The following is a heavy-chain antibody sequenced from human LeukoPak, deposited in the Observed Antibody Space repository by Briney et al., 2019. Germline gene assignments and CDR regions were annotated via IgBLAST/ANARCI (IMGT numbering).Heavy chain of an antibody. Sequence: SEPLSLPCTVSGRPISSCYWRWLRQPPGKGRAWIGYIYYSGSDNYNHSLKSRVTLPVDTSKIHISLKLSSVTAADTAVYYCAGYQRGSGFDAFDIWGQGTMVTVSS. D-gene: IGHD5-12*01. V-gene: IGHV4-59*01. CDR1: GRPISSCY. CDR3: AGYQRGSGFDAFDI. J-gene: IGHJ3*02. CDR2: IYYSGSD.